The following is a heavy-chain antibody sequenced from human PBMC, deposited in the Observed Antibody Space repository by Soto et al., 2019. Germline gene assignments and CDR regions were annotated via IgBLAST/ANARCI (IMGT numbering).Heavy chain of an antibody. CDR2: ISAYNGNT. CDR3: ARENYDYVWGSYRAPDY. D-gene: IGHD3-16*01. J-gene: IGHJ4*02. V-gene: IGHV1-18*01. Sequence: ASVKVSCKASGYTFTSYGISWVRQAPGQGLEWMGWISAYNGNTNYAQKLQGRVTMTTDTSTSTAYMELRSLRSDDTAVYYCARENYDYVWGSYRAPDYWGQGTLVTVSS. CDR1: GYTFTSYG.